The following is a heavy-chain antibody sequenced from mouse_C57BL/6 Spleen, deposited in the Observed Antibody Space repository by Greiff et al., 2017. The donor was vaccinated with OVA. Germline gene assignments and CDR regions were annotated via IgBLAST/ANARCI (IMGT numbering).Heavy chain of an antibody. Sequence: QVQLQQSGAELVRPGASVTLSCKASGYTFTDYEMHWVKQTPVHGLEWIGAIDPETGGTAYNQKFKGKAILTADKSSSTAYMELRSLTSEDSAVYYCTRITTVRDYYFDYWGQGTTLTVSS. CDR3: TRITTVRDYYFDY. CDR1: GYTFTDYE. D-gene: IGHD1-1*01. CDR2: IDPETGGT. V-gene: IGHV1-15*01. J-gene: IGHJ2*01.